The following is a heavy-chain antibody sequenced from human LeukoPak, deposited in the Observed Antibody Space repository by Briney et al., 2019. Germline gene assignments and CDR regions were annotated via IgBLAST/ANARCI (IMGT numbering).Heavy chain of an antibody. D-gene: IGHD6-13*01. V-gene: IGHV1-69*13. CDR1: GGTFSSYA. Sequence: SVKVSCKASGGTFSSYAISWVRQAPGQGLEWMGGIIPIFGTANYAQKFQGRVTITADESTSTAYMELRSLRSDDTAVYYCARDSSIAAAGTADYWGQGTLVTVSS. CDR2: IIPIFGTA. CDR3: ARDSSIAAAGTADY. J-gene: IGHJ4*02.